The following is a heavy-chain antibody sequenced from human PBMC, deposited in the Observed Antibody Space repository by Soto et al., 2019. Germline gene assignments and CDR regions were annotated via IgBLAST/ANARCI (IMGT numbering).Heavy chain of an antibody. CDR1: GGSISSYY. CDR2: IYYSGST. V-gene: IGHV4-59*01. J-gene: IGHJ4*02. Sequence: PSETLSLTCTVSGGSISSYYWSWIRQPPGKGLEWIGYIYYSGSTNYNPSLKSRVTISVDTSKIQFSLKLSSVTAADTAVYYCASSATTTQQFDYWGQGTLVTVSS. CDR3: ASSATTTQQFDY. D-gene: IGHD5-12*01.